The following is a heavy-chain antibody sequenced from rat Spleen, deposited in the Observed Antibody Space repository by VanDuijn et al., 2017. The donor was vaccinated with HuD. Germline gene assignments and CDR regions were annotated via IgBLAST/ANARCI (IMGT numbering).Heavy chain of an antibody. V-gene: IGHV5-46*01. CDR3: TKVGGYYGYTPFDY. CDR2: ISTSGGST. J-gene: IGHJ2*01. CDR1: GFTFSSFP. Sequence: EVQLVESGGGLVQPGRSMKLSCAASGFTFSSFPMAWVRQAPTKGLEWVATISTSGGSTYYRDSVKGRFTISRDNAKSTLYLQMNSLRSEDTATYYCTKVGGYYGYTPFDYWGQGVMVTVSS. D-gene: IGHD1-9*01.